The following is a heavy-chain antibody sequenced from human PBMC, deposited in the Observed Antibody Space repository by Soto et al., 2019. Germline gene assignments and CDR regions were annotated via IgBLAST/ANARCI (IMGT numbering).Heavy chain of an antibody. CDR2: VNTSGGHT. J-gene: IGHJ4*02. Sequence: QVQLMQSGAEVKKPGASVKVSCKASGDTFTDYYIHWVRQAPGQGLECMGTVNTSGGHTTYAQHFLGRGTMTRNKSTSTLYMELTSLTSDEPAIYYCERGGHVVLVTSAFDYWGQGTLVTVSS. CDR3: ERGGHVVLVTSAFDY. D-gene: IGHD2-21*02. V-gene: IGHV1-46*01. CDR1: GDTFTDYY.